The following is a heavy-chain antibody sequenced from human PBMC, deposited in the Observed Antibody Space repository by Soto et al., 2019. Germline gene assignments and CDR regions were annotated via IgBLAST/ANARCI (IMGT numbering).Heavy chain of an antibody. J-gene: IGHJ4*02. CDR3: ARESRNVDTAMVTL. CDR1: GGTFSSYA. D-gene: IGHD5-18*01. V-gene: IGHV1-69*13. CDR2: IIPIFGTA. Sequence: ASVKVSCKASGGTFSSYAISWVRQAPGQGLEWMGGIIPIFGTANYAQKFQGRVTITADESTSTAYMELSSLRSEDTAVYYRARESRNVDTAMVTLWGQGTLVTVSS.